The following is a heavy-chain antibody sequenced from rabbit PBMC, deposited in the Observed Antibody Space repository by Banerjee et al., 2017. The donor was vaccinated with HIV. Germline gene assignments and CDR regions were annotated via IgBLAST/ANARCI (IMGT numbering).Heavy chain of an antibody. J-gene: IGHJ4*01. Sequence: QEQLVESGGGLVRPGGSLTLTCKASGLDFGSSYDMCWVRQAPGKGLEWIACIYAGSSGSTAYASWAKGRFTISKTSSTTVTLQMTSLTAADTATYFCARDLAGVIGWNFGLWGPGTLVTVS. CDR3: ARDLAGVIGWNFGL. CDR1: GLDFGSSYD. D-gene: IGHD4-1*01. CDR2: IYAGSSGST. V-gene: IGHV1S45*01.